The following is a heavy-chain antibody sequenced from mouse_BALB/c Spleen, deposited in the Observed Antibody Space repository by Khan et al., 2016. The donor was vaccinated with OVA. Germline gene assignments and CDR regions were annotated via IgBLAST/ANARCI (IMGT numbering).Heavy chain of an antibody. CDR3: ARPAYDCYYDY. CDR2: ISTYSGNT. V-gene: IGHV1S137*01. Sequence: QVQLQQSGPELVRPGVSVKISCKGSGYIFTDYAMHWVKQSHAKSLEWIGLISTYSGNTNYNQKFKGKATMTVDKSSSTAYMELARLTSEDSAIXYWARPAYDCYYDYWGQGTTLTVSS. J-gene: IGHJ2*01. CDR1: GYIFTDYA. D-gene: IGHD2-3*01.